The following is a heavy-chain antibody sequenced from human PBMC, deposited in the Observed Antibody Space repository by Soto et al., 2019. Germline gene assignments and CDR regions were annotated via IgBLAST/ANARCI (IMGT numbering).Heavy chain of an antibody. V-gene: IGHV1-8*01. CDR1: GYSFTSYD. J-gene: IGHJ4*02. CDR2: MDPKTGNT. Sequence: ASVKVSCKASGYSFTSYDINWVLQATVQGLEWMGWMDPKTGNTDYGQKFQGRVTMTRNTSISTAYMELSSLTSEDTAVYYCARGRGWRDYWGQGTLVTVSS. D-gene: IGHD6-19*01. CDR3: ARGRGWRDY.